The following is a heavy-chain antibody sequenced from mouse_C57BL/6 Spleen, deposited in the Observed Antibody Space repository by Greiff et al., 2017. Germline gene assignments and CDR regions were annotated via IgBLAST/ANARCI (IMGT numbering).Heavy chain of an antibody. CDR2: ISDGGSYT. CDR1: GFTFSSYA. J-gene: IGHJ2*01. V-gene: IGHV5-4*03. CDR3: ARAAYFDY. Sequence: EVKLVESGGGLVKPGGSLKLSCAASGFTFSSYAMSWVRQTPEKRLEWVATISDGGSYTYYPDNVKGRFTISRDNAKNNRYLQMSHLKSEDTAMYYCARAAYFDYWGQGTTLTVAA.